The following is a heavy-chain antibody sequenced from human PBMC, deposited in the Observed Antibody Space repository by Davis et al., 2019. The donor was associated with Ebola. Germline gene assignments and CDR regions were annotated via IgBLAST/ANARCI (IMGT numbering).Heavy chain of an antibody. CDR1: GGTFSSYA. D-gene: IGHD3-10*01. J-gene: IGHJ6*02. Sequence: AASVKVSCKASGGTFSSYAISWVRQAPGQGLEWMGGLIPIFGTANYAQKFQGRVTITADESTSTAYMELSSLRSEDTAVYYCARDRGYGSGSYSYYYYYGMDVWGQGTTVTVSS. CDR3: ARDRGYGSGSYSYYYYYGMDV. CDR2: LIPIFGTA. V-gene: IGHV1-69*13.